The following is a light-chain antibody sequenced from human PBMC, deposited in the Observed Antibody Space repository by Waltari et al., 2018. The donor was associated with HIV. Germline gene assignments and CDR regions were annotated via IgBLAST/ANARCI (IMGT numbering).Light chain of an antibody. CDR2: GTS. CDR1: QSVSSGY. Sequence: EIVLMQTPGTLSLSPGERATLSCRASQSVSSGYLAWYQQKLGQAPRLLISGTSNRATGIPDRFSGSGSGTEFTLTISSLEPEDFAVYYCQHYHNSRYLFGQGTKLEI. V-gene: IGKV3-20*01. J-gene: IGKJ2*01. CDR3: QHYHNSRYL.